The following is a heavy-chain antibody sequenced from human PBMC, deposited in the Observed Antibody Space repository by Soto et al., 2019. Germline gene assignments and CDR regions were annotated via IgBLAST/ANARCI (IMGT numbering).Heavy chain of an antibody. CDR3: ARELDPYYGGNSLSLDY. CDR2: IFPKFGTT. D-gene: IGHD4-17*01. Sequence: QVQLVQSGAEVKKPGSSVKVSCKASGGTFSTYGMNWVRLAPGQGLEWMGGIFPKFGTTNYAQKFQGRVTITADESTNTAYMELNYLRSEDTAVYFCARELDPYYGGNSLSLDYWGQGTLVTVSS. V-gene: IGHV1-69*13. CDR1: GGTFSTYG. J-gene: IGHJ4*02.